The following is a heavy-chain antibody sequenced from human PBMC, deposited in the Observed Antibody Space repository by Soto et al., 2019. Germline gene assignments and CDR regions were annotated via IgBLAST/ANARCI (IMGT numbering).Heavy chain of an antibody. CDR3: AKEVVLRLFDS. V-gene: IGHV3-23*01. CDR2: ISASFSGT. J-gene: IGHJ4*02. D-gene: IGHD2-15*01. CDR1: GFSFSSFA. Sequence: GGSLRLSCVASGFSFSSFAMSWVRQSPGKGPEWISGISASFSGTYYADSVKGRFTISRDNSKNTLYLQMNSLRAEDTAIYYCAKEVVLRLFDSWGRGPLVTVSS.